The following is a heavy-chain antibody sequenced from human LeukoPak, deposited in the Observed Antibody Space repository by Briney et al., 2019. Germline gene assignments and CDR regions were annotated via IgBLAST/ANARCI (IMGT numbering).Heavy chain of an antibody. CDR1: GGSFSGYY. V-gene: IGHV4-34*01. J-gene: IGHJ4*02. CDR2: INHSGST. Sequence: PSETLSLTCAVYGGSFSGYYWSWIRQPPGKGLEWTGEINHSGSTNYNPSLKSRVTISVDTSKNQFSLKLSSVTAADTAVYYCATIYYDSSGYSDYWGQGTLVTVSS. D-gene: IGHD3-22*01. CDR3: ATIYYDSSGYSDY.